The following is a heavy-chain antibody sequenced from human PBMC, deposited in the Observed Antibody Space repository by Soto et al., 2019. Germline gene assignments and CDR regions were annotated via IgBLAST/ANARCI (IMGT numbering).Heavy chain of an antibody. V-gene: IGHV3-11*01. CDR2: ISSSDNTI. CDR1: GFIFSDYY. CDR3: ARDRGYYDSSGYFDY. D-gene: IGHD3-22*01. J-gene: IGHJ4*02. Sequence: PGGSLRLSCAASGFIFSDYYMSWIRQAPGRGLEWISYISSSDNTIYYADSVKGRFTISRDNAKNSLYLQMNSLRAEDTAVYYCARDRGYYDSSGYFDYWGQGTLVTVSS.